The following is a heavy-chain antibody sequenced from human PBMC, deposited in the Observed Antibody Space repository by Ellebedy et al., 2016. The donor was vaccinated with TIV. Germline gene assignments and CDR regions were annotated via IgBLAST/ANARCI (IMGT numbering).Heavy chain of an antibody. CDR3: ARDKPPLYYGDLEGYFDY. J-gene: IGHJ4*02. D-gene: IGHD4-17*01. CDR2: IYYSGST. Sequence: LRLSXTVSGGSISSSSYYWGWIRQPPGKGLEWIGSIYYSGSTYYNPSLKSRVTISVDTSKNQFSLKLSSVTAADTAVYYCARDKPPLYYGDLEGYFDYWGQGTLVTVSS. V-gene: IGHV4-39*07. CDR1: GGSISSSSYY.